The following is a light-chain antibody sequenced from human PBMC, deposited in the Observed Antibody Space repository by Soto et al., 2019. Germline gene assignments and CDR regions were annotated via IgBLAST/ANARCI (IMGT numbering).Light chain of an antibody. CDR1: QSVGTY. Sequence: EIVLTQSPATLSLSPGERATLSCRTSQSVGTYLAWYQHNPGQAPRLLIYDASNRATGIPARFSGSGSGTDFTLTSSSPEPEDFAVYYCQQRYNWPNTFGQGTKLESK. CDR3: QQRYNWPNT. J-gene: IGKJ2*01. CDR2: DAS. V-gene: IGKV3-11*01.